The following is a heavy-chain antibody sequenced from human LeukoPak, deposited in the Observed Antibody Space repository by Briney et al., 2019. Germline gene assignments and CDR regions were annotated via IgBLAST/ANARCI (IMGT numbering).Heavy chain of an antibody. Sequence: PLASVKVSCKASGYTFTGYYMHWVRQAPGQGLEWMGWINPNSGGTNYAQKFQGRVTMTRDTSISTAYMELSRLRSDDTAVYYCARDPHYYDSSGTRRSSFDIWGQGTMVTVSS. J-gene: IGHJ3*02. CDR2: INPNSGGT. D-gene: IGHD3-22*01. CDR3: ARDPHYYDSSGTRRSSFDI. V-gene: IGHV1-2*02. CDR1: GYTFTGYY.